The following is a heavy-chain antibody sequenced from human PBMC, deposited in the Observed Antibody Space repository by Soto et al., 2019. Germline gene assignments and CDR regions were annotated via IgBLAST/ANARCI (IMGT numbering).Heavy chain of an antibody. J-gene: IGHJ6*02. CDR1: GGSISSGGYY. V-gene: IGHV4-31*03. Sequence: QVQLQESGPGLVKPSQTLSLTCTVSGGSISSGGYYWSWIRQHPGKALEGIGYIYYSGSTYYNPSLKSRVTISVETSKNQFSLKLSSVTSADTAVYYCAREEIVVVPAAHYYYGMDVWGQGTTVTVSS. CDR3: AREEIVVVPAAHYYYGMDV. CDR2: IYYSGST. D-gene: IGHD2-2*01.